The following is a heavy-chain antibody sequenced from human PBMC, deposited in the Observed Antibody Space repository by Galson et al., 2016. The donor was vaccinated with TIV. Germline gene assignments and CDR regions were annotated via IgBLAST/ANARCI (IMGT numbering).Heavy chain of an antibody. J-gene: IGHJ4*02. D-gene: IGHD1-26*01. CDR3: ARDGGNAWEYDC. CDR2: IGRGANFR. CDR1: GFAVSSYE. Sequence: SLRLSCAASGFAVSSYEMNWVRQAPGKGLEWLPYIGRGANFRDYSDSVKGRFTVSEDNAKNSLYLQMSSLRAEDTGVYYCARDGGNAWEYDCWGQGTLVTVSP. V-gene: IGHV3-48*03.